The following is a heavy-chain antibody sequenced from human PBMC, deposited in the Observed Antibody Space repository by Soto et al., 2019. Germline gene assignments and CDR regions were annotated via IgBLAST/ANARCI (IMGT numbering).Heavy chain of an antibody. CDR2: ISYDGSNK. V-gene: IGHV3-30-3*01. J-gene: IGHJ4*02. D-gene: IGHD3-22*01. CDR1: GFTFSSYA. CDR3: ARAGDPDYYDSTFDY. Sequence: QVQLVESGGGVVQPGRSLRLSCAASGFTFSSYAMHWVRQAPGKGLEWVAVISYDGSNKYYADSVKVRFTISRDNSKNSLYLQMNSLRAEDTAVYYCARAGDPDYYDSTFDYWGQGTLVTVSS.